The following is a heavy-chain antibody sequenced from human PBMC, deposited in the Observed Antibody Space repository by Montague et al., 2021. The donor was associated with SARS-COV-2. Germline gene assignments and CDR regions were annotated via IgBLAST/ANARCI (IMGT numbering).Heavy chain of an antibody. V-gene: IGHV4-39*01. Sequence: SETLSLTCTVSGGSISSSSYYWGWIRQPPGKGLEWIGSIYYSGSTYYNPSLKSRVTISVDTSKNQFSLKLSSVTAADTAVYCCARKVEDVVVIVRVALYYYYLDVWGTGTLVTVSS. CDR1: GGSISSSSYY. J-gene: IGHJ6*03. CDR2: IYYSGST. D-gene: IGHD2-21*01. CDR3: ARKVEDVVVIVRVALYYYYLDV.